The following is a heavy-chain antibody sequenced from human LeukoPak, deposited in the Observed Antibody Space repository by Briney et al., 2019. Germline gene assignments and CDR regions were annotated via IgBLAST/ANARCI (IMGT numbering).Heavy chain of an antibody. J-gene: IGHJ4*02. D-gene: IGHD3-22*01. CDR3: AKDMGSSGYYVDY. CDR1: GFTFDDYA. CDR2: ISGDGGST. Sequence: PGGSLRLSCAASGFTFDDYAMHWVRQAPGKGLEWVSLISGDGGSTYDADSEKGRFTISRDNSKNSLYLQMKSLRTEDTALYYCAKDMGSSGYYVDYWGQGTLVTVSS. V-gene: IGHV3-43*02.